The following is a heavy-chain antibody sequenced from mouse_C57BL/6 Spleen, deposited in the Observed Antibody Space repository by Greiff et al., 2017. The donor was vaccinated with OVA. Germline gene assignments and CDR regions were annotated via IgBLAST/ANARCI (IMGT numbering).Heavy chain of an antibody. V-gene: IGHV5-16*01. CDR3: ARTLYYAMDY. J-gene: IGHJ4*01. Sequence: EVKLLESEGGLVQPGSSMKLSCTASGFTFSDYYMAWVRQVPEKGLEWVANINYDGSSTYYLDSLKSRFIISRDNAKNILYLQMSSLKSEDTATYYCARTLYYAMDYWGQGTSVTVSS. CDR1: GFTFSDYY. CDR2: INYDGSST.